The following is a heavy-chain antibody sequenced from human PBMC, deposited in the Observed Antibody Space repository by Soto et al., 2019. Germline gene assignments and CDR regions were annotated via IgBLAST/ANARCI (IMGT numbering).Heavy chain of an antibody. CDR3: ARQSSGSGSVGWYIYFQH. J-gene: IGHJ1*01. CDR1: GYSFTSYW. CDR2: IYPGDSDT. D-gene: IGHD3-22*01. V-gene: IGHV5-51*01. Sequence: GESLKISCKGSGYSFTSYWIGWVRQMPGKGLEWMGIIYPGDSDTRYSPSFQGQVTISADKSISTAYLQWSSLKASDTAMYYWARQSSGSGSVGWYIYFQHWGQGTLVTVSS.